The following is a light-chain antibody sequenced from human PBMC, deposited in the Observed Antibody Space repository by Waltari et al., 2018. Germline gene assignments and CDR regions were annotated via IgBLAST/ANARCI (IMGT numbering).Light chain of an antibody. CDR1: QDISNY. V-gene: IGKV1-33*01. CDR2: DAS. Sequence: DILMTQSPSSLSASVGERDTNTCQAGQDISNYLNWYQQKPGKAPKLLIYDASNLQTGVPSRFSGSGSGTDFTFIISSLDPEDIATYYCQQFDMLPLTFGGGTTVEIK. J-gene: IGKJ4*01. CDR3: QQFDMLPLT.